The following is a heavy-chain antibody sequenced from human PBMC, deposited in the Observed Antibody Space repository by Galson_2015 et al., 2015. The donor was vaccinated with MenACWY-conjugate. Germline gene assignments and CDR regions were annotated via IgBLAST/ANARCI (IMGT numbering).Heavy chain of an antibody. CDR1: GGSISGYY. Sequence: SETLSLTCTVSGGSISGYYWSWIRQSPGKGLEWLGYISYSGDTNYNPSLKSRVAISVDTSTNRFSLSLSSVTAADTAMYYCARHLYGGGACYFCYFDYWGQGTLVTVSS. D-gene: IGHD2-21*01. CDR2: ISYSGDT. CDR3: ARHLYGGGACYFCYFDY. V-gene: IGHV4-59*08. J-gene: IGHJ4*02.